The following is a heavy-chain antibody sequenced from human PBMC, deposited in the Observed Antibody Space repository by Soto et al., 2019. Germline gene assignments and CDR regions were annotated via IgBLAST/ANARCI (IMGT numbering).Heavy chain of an antibody. V-gene: IGHV4-34*01. Sequence: QVQLQQWGAGLLKPSETLSLTCAVYGGSFSGYYWSWIRQPPGKGLEWIGEINHSGSTNYNPSLKSRVPISVDTSKNQFSLKVSSVTAADTAVYYCARGRKGDSSSWYVDWGQGTLVTVSS. CDR1: GGSFSGYY. CDR2: INHSGST. CDR3: ARGRKGDSSSWYVD. J-gene: IGHJ4*02. D-gene: IGHD6-13*01.